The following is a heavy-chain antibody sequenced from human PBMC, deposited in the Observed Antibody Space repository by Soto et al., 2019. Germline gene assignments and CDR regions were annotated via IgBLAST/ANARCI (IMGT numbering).Heavy chain of an antibody. CDR2: INHSGST. Sequence: SETLSLTCAVYGGSFSGYYWSWIRQPPGKGLEWIGEINHSGSTNYNPSLKGRVTISVETSKNQFSLKLSSVTAADTAVYYCAGGCYDFWSGYYSAEYFQHWGQGTLVTVSS. CDR3: AGGCYDFWSGYYSAEYFQH. D-gene: IGHD3-3*01. J-gene: IGHJ1*01. V-gene: IGHV4-34*01. CDR1: GGSFSGYY.